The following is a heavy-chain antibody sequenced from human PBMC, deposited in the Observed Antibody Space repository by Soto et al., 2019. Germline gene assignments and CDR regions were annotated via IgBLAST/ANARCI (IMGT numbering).Heavy chain of an antibody. CDR2: ISGSGDRT. Sequence: EVQLLESGGGLVQPAGSLRLSCAASGITISNYPMSWVRQAPGKGLDWVSGISGSGDRTYYADTAKGRFTSSKDISKISLSLQLDSLGVEDAAEYFWVKDDGGDPSTAPHWGQGTLVTVSS. V-gene: IGHV3-23*01. D-gene: IGHD2-21*01. CDR3: VKDDGGDPSTAPH. CDR1: GITISNYP. J-gene: IGHJ4*02.